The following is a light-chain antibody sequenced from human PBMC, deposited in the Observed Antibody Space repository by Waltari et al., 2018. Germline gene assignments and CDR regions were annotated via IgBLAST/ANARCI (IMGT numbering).Light chain of an antibody. J-gene: IGLJ2*01. CDR2: DVN. V-gene: IGLV2-14*03. CDR1: SSDIGCFPY. CDR3: SSYTTSNIII. Sequence: QSALTQPASVSGSPGESLTISCPGPSSDIGCFPYASWYQQPPGKAPELMLYDVNYRPSGVSNRFSGSKSGNTASLTISGLQAEDEADYYCSSYTTSNIIIFGGGTKLSVL.